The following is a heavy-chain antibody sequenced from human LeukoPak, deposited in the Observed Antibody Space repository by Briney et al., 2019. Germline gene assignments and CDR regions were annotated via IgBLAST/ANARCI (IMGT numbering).Heavy chain of an antibody. CDR3: AREAPRRGYNN. D-gene: IGHD5-18*01. CDR2: ISSSSYI. Sequence: GGSLRLSCAASGFTFSSYSTNWVRQAPGKGLEWVSSISSSSYIYYADSVKGRFTISRDNAKNSLYLQMNSLRAEDTAVYYCAREAPRRGYNNWGQGTLVTVSS. J-gene: IGHJ4*02. CDR1: GFTFSSYS. V-gene: IGHV3-21*01.